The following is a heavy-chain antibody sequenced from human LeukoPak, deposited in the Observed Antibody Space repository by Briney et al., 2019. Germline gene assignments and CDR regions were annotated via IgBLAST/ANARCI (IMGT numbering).Heavy chain of an antibody. CDR1: GGSFSGYY. CDR3: ARVVVAHFDY. CDR2: INHSGST. J-gene: IGHJ4*02. V-gene: IGHV4-34*01. Sequence: SETLSLTCAVYGGSFSGYYRSWIRQPPGKGLEWSGEINHSGSTNYNPSLKSRVTISVDTSKNQFSLKLSSVTAADTAVYYCARVVVAHFDYWGQGTLVTVSS. D-gene: IGHD3-22*01.